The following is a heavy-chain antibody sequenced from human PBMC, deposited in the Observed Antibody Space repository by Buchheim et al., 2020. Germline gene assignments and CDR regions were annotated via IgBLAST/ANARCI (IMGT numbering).Heavy chain of an antibody. CDR2: ISGGGDNT. D-gene: IGHD6-6*01. V-gene: IGHV3-23*01. CDR1: GFAFSNYA. Sequence: EVQLLESGGGLVQPGGSLRLSCAVSGFAFSNYAMTWVRQAPGKGLEWVSVISGGGDNTYFADSVWGRFTVSRDNSKNTLYLQMNSLRAEDTAIYYCAKTGGSSWANDYWGQGTL. J-gene: IGHJ4*02. CDR3: AKTGGSSWANDY.